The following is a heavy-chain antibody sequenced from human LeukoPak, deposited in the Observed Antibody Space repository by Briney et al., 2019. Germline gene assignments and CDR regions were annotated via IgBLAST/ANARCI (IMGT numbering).Heavy chain of an antibody. J-gene: IGHJ4*02. CDR3: ASSEKDEVLRFLEWSPGFDY. Sequence: SETLSLTCTVSGDSISTSHWSWIRQPPGKGPEWIGYIYGIGSTKYNPSLTSRVTISGDMSENQFSLKLSSMTAADTAVYYCASSEKDEVLRFLEWSPGFDYWGQGTLVTVSS. V-gene: IGHV4-59*08. D-gene: IGHD3-3*01. CDR2: IYGIGST. CDR1: GDSISTSH.